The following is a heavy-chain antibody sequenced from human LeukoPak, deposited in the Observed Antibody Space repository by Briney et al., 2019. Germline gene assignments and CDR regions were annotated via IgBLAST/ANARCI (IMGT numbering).Heavy chain of an antibody. CDR1: VGSIGSYY. J-gene: IGHJ4*02. CDR2: IYYSGST. CDR3: ARGAQAWQLVPIDF. Sequence: SETLSLTCTVSVGSIGSYYWTSIRQPPGKGLEWIGYIYYSGSTNYNPSLKSRVTISVDTSKNQFSLKLSSVTAADTAVYYCARGAQAWQLVPIDFWGQGALVAVSS. D-gene: IGHD6-13*01. V-gene: IGHV4-59*01.